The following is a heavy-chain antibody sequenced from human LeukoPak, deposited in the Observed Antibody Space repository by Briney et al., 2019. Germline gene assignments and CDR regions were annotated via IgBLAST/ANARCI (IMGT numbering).Heavy chain of an antibody. D-gene: IGHD3-22*01. Sequence: ASVKVSCKASGYTFTNYSMHWVRQAPGQGLEWMGIINPSGGGTSYAQKFQGRVTMTRDTSTSTVYMELSSLRFEDTAVYYCARDGSTGYYYFDYWGQGTLVTVSS. CDR2: INPSGGGT. V-gene: IGHV1-46*01. CDR1: GYTFTNYS. CDR3: ARDGSTGYYYFDY. J-gene: IGHJ4*02.